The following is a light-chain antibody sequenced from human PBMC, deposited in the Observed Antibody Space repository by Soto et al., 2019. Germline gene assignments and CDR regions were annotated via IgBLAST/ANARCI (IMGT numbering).Light chain of an antibody. J-gene: IGLJ1*01. CDR3: NSYTSSSTYV. Sequence: QSVLTQPASVSGSPGQSITISCTGTSSDVGGFNYVSWYQQHPGKAPKLMIYDVTNRPSGVSYRFSGSKSGNTASLTISGLQAEDEAAYYCNSYTSSSTYVFGTGTKLTVL. CDR2: DVT. V-gene: IGLV2-14*03. CDR1: SSDVGGFNY.